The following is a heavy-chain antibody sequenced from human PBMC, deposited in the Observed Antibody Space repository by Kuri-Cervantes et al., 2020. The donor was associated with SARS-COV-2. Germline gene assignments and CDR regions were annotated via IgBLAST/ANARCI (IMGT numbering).Heavy chain of an antibody. D-gene: IGHD3-3*01. J-gene: IGHJ5*02. V-gene: IGHV1-69*06. CDR1: GYTFTSYG. CDR3: ARARGDFWSGYSTPPSGHWFDP. CDR2: IIPIFGTA. Sequence: SVKVSCKASGYTFTSYGISWVRQAPGQGLEWVGGIIPIFGTANYAQKFQGRVTITADKSTSTAYMELSSLRSEDTAVYYCARARGDFWSGYSTPPSGHWFDPWGQGTLVTVSS.